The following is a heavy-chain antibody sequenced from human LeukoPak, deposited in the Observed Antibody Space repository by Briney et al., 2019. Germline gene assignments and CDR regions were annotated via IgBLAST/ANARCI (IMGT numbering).Heavy chain of an antibody. CDR2: ITGSSSYM. CDR3: ARYSGTYRDY. CDR1: GLTFSSSN. Sequence: GALRLSCAASGLTFSSSNMNWVRQAPGKGLEWVSSITGSSSYMLYADSVKGRFTISRDNAKNSLYLQLNSLRAEDTAVYYCARYSGTYRDYWGQGTLVTVSS. V-gene: IGHV3-21*04. J-gene: IGHJ4*02. D-gene: IGHD1-26*01.